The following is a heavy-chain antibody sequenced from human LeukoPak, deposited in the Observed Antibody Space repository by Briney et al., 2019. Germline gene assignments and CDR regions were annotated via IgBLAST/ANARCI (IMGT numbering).Heavy chain of an antibody. CDR3: ARDSDHYDSSGYFLGIMEGPY. CDR1: GFSFSDYG. CDR2: ISSSSSNI. J-gene: IGHJ4*02. Sequence: GGSLRLSCVASGFSFSDYGMHWVRQAPGKGLEWVSFISSSSSNIYYADSVKGRFTISRDNAKNSLYLQMNSLRAEDTALYYCARDSDHYDSSGYFLGIMEGPYWGQGTLVTVSS. D-gene: IGHD3-22*01. V-gene: IGHV3-21*01.